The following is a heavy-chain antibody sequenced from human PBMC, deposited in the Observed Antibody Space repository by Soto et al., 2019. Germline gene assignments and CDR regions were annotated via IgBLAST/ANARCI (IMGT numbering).Heavy chain of an antibody. CDR1: GGSISSGGYY. Sequence: QVQLQESGPGLVKPSQTLSLTCTVSGGSISSGGYYWSWIRQHPGKGLEWIGYIYYSGSTYYNPSLKSLVTISVDTSKNQFSLKLSSVTAADTAVYYCARYVGISITIFGVVNWFDPWGQGTLVTVSS. CDR2: IYYSGST. CDR3: ARYVGISITIFGVVNWFDP. V-gene: IGHV4-31*01. D-gene: IGHD3-3*01. J-gene: IGHJ5*02.